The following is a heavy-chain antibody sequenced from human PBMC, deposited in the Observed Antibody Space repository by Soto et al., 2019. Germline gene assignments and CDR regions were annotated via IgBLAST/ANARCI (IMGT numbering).Heavy chain of an antibody. Sequence: EVQLLESGGGLVQPGGSLRLSCAASGFTFSSYAMSWVRQAPGKGLEWVSTISGRGGSTYYVDSVKGRFTISRDNSKNTLYLQMNSLRAEDTAVYYCARQSAMFYYDYSGSGPFDYWGQGTLVTVSS. CDR2: ISGRGGST. D-gene: IGHD3-22*01. CDR1: GFTFSSYA. CDR3: ARQSAMFYYDYSGSGPFDY. V-gene: IGHV3-23*01. J-gene: IGHJ4*02.